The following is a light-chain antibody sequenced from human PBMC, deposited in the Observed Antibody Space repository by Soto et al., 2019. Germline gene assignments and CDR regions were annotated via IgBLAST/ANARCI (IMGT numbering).Light chain of an antibody. CDR1: SSNIGDNP. V-gene: IGLV1-44*01. J-gene: IGLJ1*01. CDR2: IND. Sequence: QSVLTQPPSASGTPGQRITISCSGSSSNIGDNPVNWYQQLPGAAPKLLIYINDQRPSGVPDRFSGSKSGTSASLAISWLQPEDEADYYCAAWDDSLNALFGTGTKLTVL. CDR3: AAWDDSLNAL.